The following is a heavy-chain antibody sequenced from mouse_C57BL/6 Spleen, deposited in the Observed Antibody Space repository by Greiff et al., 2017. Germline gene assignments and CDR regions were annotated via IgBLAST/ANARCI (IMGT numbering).Heavy chain of an antibody. CDR1: GYTFTSYW. D-gene: IGHD3-2*02. V-gene: IGHV1-7*01. CDR3: ARTQLRLPSYAMDY. CDR2: INPSSGYT. J-gene: IGHJ4*01. Sequence: VQLQESGAELAKPGASVKLSCKASGYTFTSYWMHWVKQRLGQGLEWIGYINPSSGYTKYNQKFKDKATLTADKSSSTAYMQLRSLTYEDSAVYYCARTQLRLPSYAMDYWGQGTSVTVSS.